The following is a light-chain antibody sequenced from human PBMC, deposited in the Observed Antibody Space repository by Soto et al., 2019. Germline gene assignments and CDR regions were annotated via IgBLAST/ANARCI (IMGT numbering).Light chain of an antibody. CDR3: QSYDSSLSGYV. CDR2: GNS. V-gene: IGLV1-40*01. J-gene: IGLJ1*01. CDR1: SSNIGAGYD. Sequence: QSALTQPPSVSGAPRRRRTIPCTGSSSNIGAGYDVHWYQQLPGTAPKLLIYGNSNRPSGVPDRFSGSKSGTSASLAITGLQAEDEADYYCQSYDSSLSGYVFGTGTKVTVL.